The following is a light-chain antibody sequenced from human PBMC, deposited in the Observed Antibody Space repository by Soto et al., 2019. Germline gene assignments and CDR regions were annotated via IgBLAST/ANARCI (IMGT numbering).Light chain of an antibody. J-gene: IGKJ1*01. V-gene: IGKV3-20*01. CDR2: GAS. Sequence: EIVLTQPPGTLSLSPGERATLSCRASQSVSNSYLAWYQQKPGQAPRPLISGASRRATGVPDRFSGSGSGTDFTLTISRLEPEDFAVYYCQQYGSSPWTFGQGTKVDIK. CDR3: QQYGSSPWT. CDR1: QSVSNSY.